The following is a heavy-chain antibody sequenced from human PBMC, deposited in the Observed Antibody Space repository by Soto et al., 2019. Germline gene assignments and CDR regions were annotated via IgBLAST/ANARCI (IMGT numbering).Heavy chain of an antibody. CDR1: GVSITSYK. J-gene: IGHJ4*02. CDR2: MYSSGSS. CDR3: AREWSAFDY. D-gene: IGHD2-15*01. Sequence: QVQLQESGPGLVKPSETLSLTCTVSGVSITSYKWTWIRQSPGKGLEWIGYMYSSGSSSYNPSLKSRATISMDTFRNQYSLQLNSATAADTAVYYCAREWSAFDYWGQGIVVTVSS. V-gene: IGHV4-4*08.